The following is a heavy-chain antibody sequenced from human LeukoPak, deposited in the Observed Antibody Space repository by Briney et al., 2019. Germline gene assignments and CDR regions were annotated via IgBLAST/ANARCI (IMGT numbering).Heavy chain of an antibody. V-gene: IGHV4-38-2*02. J-gene: IGHJ4*02. CDR1: GYSISSGYY. CDR2: IYHSGST. D-gene: IGHD4-17*01. Sequence: PSETLSLTCTVSGYSISSGYYWGWIRQPPGKGLEWIGSIYHSGSTYYNPSLKSRVTISVDTSKNQFSLRLSSVTAADTAVYYCARSPYDYGDYPDYWGQGTLVTVSS. CDR3: ARSPYDYGDYPDY.